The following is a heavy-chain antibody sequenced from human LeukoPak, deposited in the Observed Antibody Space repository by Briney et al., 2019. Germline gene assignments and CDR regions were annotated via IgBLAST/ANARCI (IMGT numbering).Heavy chain of an antibody. D-gene: IGHD3-10*01. Sequence: PGGSLRLSCVASGFTFTDYAMTWVRQPPGRRLEWVLTITTTVGDTHYADSVKGRFTVSRDDSKGTLFLQMNSLRAEDTGVYYCAKRPYGSGGGHFDHWGQGTLAIVSS. CDR2: ITTTVGDT. V-gene: IGHV3-23*01. J-gene: IGHJ4*02. CDR1: GFTFTDYA. CDR3: AKRPYGSGGGHFDH.